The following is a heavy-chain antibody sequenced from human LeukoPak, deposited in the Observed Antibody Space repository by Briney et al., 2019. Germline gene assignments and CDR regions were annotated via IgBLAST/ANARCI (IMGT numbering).Heavy chain of an antibody. D-gene: IGHD3-3*01. J-gene: IGHJ4*02. V-gene: IGHV3-7*02. CDR1: GFTFSTYW. Sequence: PGGSLRLSCAASGFTFSTYWMSWVRQAPGKGLEWVANIKEDGSEKNYADSVKGRFTISRDNANTLYLQMNGLRAEDTAVYYCVRGTAFWNGVDYWGQGTLVTVSS. CDR2: IKEDGSEK. CDR3: VRGTAFWNGVDY.